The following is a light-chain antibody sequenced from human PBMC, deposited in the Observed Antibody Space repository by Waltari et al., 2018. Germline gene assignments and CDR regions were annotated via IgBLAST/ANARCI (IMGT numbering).Light chain of an antibody. CDR3: QQSHSALYT. J-gene: IGKJ2*01. V-gene: IGKV1-39*01. CDR1: QNIGRY. CDR2: AAS. Sequence: DIQMTQSPSSLSASVGDRVTTACRASQNIGRYLNWYQVKSGRAPKLLIYAASRLHTGVSSRFSGGGSGTDFTLTISGLQPDDSATYFCQQSHSALYTFGQGTKLELK.